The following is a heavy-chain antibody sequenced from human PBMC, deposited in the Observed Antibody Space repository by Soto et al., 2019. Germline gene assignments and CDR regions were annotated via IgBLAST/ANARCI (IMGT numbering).Heavy chain of an antibody. V-gene: IGHV3-30*18. CDR1: GSTFSSYG. J-gene: IGHJ4*02. CDR2: VSYDGSNE. CDR3: AKDTFYYDRSGYYVFDV. Sequence: GGSLRLSCAVSGSTFSSYGIHWVRQAPGKGLEWVAHVSYDGSNEHYKDSVRGRFSISRDNSKNTLYLQMSSLREEDTAVYYCAKDTFYYDRSGYYVFDVWGQGTLVTVSS. D-gene: IGHD3-22*01.